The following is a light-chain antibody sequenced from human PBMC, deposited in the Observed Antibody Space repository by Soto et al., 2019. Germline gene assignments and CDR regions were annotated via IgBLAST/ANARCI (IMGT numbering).Light chain of an antibody. J-gene: IGLJ2*01. CDR3: SSYTSSSTPQVV. CDR2: EVS. CDR1: SSDVGGYNY. V-gene: IGLV2-14*01. Sequence: QSALTQPASVSGSPGQSITISCTGTSSDVGGYNYVSWYQQHPGKAPKLMIYEVSNRPSGVSNRFSGSKSGNTASRTISGIQAEDEADYYCSSYTSSSTPQVVFGGGTKLTVL.